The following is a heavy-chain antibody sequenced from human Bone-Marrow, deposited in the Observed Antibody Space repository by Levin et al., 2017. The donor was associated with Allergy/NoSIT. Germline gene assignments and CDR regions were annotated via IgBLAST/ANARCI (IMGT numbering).Heavy chain of an antibody. CDR1: GFTFGNTG. D-gene: IGHD3-3*01. V-gene: IGHV1-58*02. J-gene: IGHJ4*02. CDR3: AADRIGGLDY. Sequence: SVKVSCKASGFTFGNTGIHWVRQARGQRLEWIGWIVVGSGNTNYAQRLQERVTFTRDMSTSTAYMELTSLRSEDTAVYYCAADRIGGLDYWGQGALVSVSS. CDR2: IVVGSGNT.